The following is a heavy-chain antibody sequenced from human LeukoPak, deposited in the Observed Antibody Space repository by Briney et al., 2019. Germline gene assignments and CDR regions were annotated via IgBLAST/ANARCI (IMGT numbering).Heavy chain of an antibody. D-gene: IGHD3-9*01. Sequence: ASVKVSCKASGYTFTGYYLHWVRQAPGQGLEWMGWISAYNGNTNYAQKLQGRVTMTTDTSTSTAYMELRSLRSDDTAVYYCARDQDVLRYFDWLLYDGGLRYFDYWGQGTLVTVSS. CDR1: GYTFTGYY. V-gene: IGHV1-18*01. J-gene: IGHJ4*02. CDR3: ARDQDVLRYFDWLLYDGGLRYFDY. CDR2: ISAYNGNT.